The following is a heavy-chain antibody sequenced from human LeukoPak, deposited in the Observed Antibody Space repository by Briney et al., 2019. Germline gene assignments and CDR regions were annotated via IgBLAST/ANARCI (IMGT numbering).Heavy chain of an antibody. V-gene: IGHV3-30*03. CDR3: TRERDLSLYYFDY. CDR1: GFTFDSYG. Sequence: PGGSLRLSCAASGFTFDSYGMHWVRQASGKGLEWVAVISYDGNNKYYANSVKGRFTISRDNPKNTLYLQMNSLRAEDTAVYYCTRERDLSLYYFDYWGQGTLVTVSS. CDR2: ISYDGNNK. J-gene: IGHJ4*02.